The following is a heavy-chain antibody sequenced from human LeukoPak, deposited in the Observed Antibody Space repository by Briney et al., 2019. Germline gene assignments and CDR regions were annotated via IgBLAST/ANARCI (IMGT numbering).Heavy chain of an antibody. J-gene: IGHJ4*02. D-gene: IGHD2-15*01. CDR1: GFTFSDYY. V-gene: IGHV3-11*01. Sequence: GGSLRLSCAASGFTFSDYYMSWIRQAPGKGLEWVSCISSSGSTIYYADSVKGRFTISRDNAKNSLYLQMNSLRAEDTAVYYCARHDCSGGSCYSRPGYDYWGQGTLVTVSS. CDR3: ARHDCSGGSCYSRPGYDY. CDR2: ISSSGSTI.